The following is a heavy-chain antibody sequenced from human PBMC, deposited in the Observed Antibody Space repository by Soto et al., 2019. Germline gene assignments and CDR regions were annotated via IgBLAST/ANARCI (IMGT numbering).Heavy chain of an antibody. D-gene: IGHD3-22*01. V-gene: IGHV3-23*01. CDR3: AKDTYYDDSSGYYHNDY. CDR1: GFTFSSYA. Sequence: EVQLLESGGGLVQPGGSLRLSCAASGFTFSSYAMSWVRQAPGKGLEWVSAISGSGGSTYYADSVKGRFTISRDNSKHTLDLQMNSLRAEDTAVYYCAKDTYYDDSSGYYHNDYWGQGTLVTVSS. J-gene: IGHJ4*02. CDR2: ISGSGGST.